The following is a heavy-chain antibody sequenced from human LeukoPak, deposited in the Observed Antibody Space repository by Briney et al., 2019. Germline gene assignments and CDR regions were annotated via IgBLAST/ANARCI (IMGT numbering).Heavy chain of an antibody. CDR2: IKSKTDGGTT. J-gene: IGHJ4*02. V-gene: IGHV3-15*01. CDR1: GFTFSDYY. Sequence: GGSLRLSCGASGFTFSDYYMSWVRQAPGKGLEWVGRIKSKTDGGTTDYAAPVKGRFTISRDDSKNTLYLQMNSLKTEDTAVYYCTTGPAPDIVVVVAATDVDYWGQGTLVTVSS. D-gene: IGHD2-15*01. CDR3: TTGPAPDIVVVVAATDVDY.